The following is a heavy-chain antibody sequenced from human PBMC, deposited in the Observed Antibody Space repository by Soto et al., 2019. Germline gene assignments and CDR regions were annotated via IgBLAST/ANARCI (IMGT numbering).Heavy chain of an antibody. CDR2: IWYDGSNK. V-gene: IGHV3-33*06. CDR3: VKVSTFYDILTGYYSKNFFER. CDR1: GFTFSSYG. J-gene: IGHJ4*02. Sequence: GWSLRLSCAASGFTFSSYGMHLVRQAPGKGLEWVAVIWYDGSNKYYADSVKGRFTISRDNFKNTLYLQMKSLRPEDTAVYYCVKVSTFYDILTGYYSKNFFERWGKGTLVTVSS. D-gene: IGHD3-9*01.